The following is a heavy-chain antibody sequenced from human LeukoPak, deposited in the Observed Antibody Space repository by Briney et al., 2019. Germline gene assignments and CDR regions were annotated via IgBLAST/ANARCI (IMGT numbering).Heavy chain of an antibody. V-gene: IGHV4-39*07. CDR3: ARSMVTTDYYYYGMDV. Sequence: SETLSLTCSVSGASFRNSNYYWAWTRQPPGKGLEWIGTIFYSGTTYYNPSLKSRVTISVDTSKNQFSLMLRSVTAADTAVYYCARSMVTTDYYYYGMDVWGQGTTVTVS. J-gene: IGHJ6*02. CDR2: IFYSGTT. CDR1: GASFRNSNYY. D-gene: IGHD4-17*01.